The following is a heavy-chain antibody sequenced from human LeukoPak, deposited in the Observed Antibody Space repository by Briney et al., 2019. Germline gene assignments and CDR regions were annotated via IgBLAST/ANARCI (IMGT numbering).Heavy chain of an antibody. Sequence: SETLSLTCTVSGGSINSYYWSWIRQPAGKGLEWIGRIYTSGSTNYNPSLKSRVTMSVDTSKNQFSLKLSSVTAADTAVYYCASRLRRVGATDAFDIWGQGTMVTVSS. D-gene: IGHD1-26*01. CDR3: ASRLRRVGATDAFDI. V-gene: IGHV4-4*07. CDR1: GGSINSYY. CDR2: IYTSGST. J-gene: IGHJ3*02.